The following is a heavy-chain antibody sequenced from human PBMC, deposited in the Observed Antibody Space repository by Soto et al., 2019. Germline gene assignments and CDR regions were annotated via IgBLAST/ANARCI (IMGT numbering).Heavy chain of an antibody. CDR3: ARSSGYSYGFDY. CDR1: GYTFTRYY. CDR2: INPSDGST. D-gene: IGHD5-18*01. Sequence: ASVKVSCKASGYTFTRYYMHWVRQAPGQGLEWMGVINPSDGSTTYAQKFQGRVTMTTDTSTSTAYMELRSLRSDDTAVYYCARSSGYSYGFDYWGQGTLVTVSS. V-gene: IGHV1-46*01. J-gene: IGHJ4*02.